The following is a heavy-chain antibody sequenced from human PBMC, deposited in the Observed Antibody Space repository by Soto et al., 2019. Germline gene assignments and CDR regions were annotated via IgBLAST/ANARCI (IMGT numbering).Heavy chain of an antibody. V-gene: IGHV4-39*01. J-gene: IGHJ4*02. CDR2: ITYSGSA. Sequence: SESLSLTCAISGASFGICYWVWIRQPPGKGLEWIGTITYSGSAVYNPSLKSRITASADRSKSQLSLRLWSVTAADTAVYYCASQEVGTTLSYWGQGTLVTVS. CDR3: ASQEVGTTLSY. CDR1: GASFGICY. D-gene: IGHD1-1*01.